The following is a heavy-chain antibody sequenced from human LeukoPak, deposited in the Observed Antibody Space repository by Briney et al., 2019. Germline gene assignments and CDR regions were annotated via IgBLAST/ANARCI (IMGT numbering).Heavy chain of an antibody. J-gene: IGHJ1*01. D-gene: IGHD2-8*01. V-gene: IGHV3-23*01. Sequence: GGSLRLFCAASGLTSRVYSIASVRQVPGGGLEWVSAISIPTFTLYADPVKGRFIISRDNSKNTLYLQMANLRAEDTAAYYCVKERDRGVDEADDIDLWGQGTLVTVSS. CDR1: GLTSRVYS. CDR3: VKERDRGVDEADDIDL. CDR2: ISIPTFT.